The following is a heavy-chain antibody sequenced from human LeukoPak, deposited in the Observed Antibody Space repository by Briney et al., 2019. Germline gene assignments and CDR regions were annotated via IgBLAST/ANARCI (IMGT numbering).Heavy chain of an antibody. Sequence: SETLSLTCTVSGYSISSGYYWGWIRQPPGNGLEWIGYIYYGGSTNYNPSLKSRVTISVDTSKNQFSLNLSSVTAADTAVYYCARWQGGSMFDSSGYIDYWGQGTLVTVSS. V-gene: IGHV4-61*01. CDR3: ARWQGGSMFDSSGYIDY. D-gene: IGHD3-22*01. J-gene: IGHJ4*02. CDR2: IYYGGST. CDR1: GYSISSGYY.